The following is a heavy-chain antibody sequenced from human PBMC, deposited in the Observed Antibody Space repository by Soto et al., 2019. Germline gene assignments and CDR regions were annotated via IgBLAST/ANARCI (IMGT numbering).Heavy chain of an antibody. CDR3: ARVFHDFWSGFPYGMDV. V-gene: IGHV6-1*01. J-gene: IGHJ6*02. CDR2: TYYRSKYYT. Sequence: PSQTLSLTCAISRDTVSSSSAAWHWIRQSPSRGLEWLGRTYYRSKYYTDYAVSVKSRITINADTSRNQFSLQLNSVTPEDTAVYYCARVFHDFWSGFPYGMDVWGQGTTVTVSS. CDR1: RDTVSSSSAA. D-gene: IGHD3-3*01.